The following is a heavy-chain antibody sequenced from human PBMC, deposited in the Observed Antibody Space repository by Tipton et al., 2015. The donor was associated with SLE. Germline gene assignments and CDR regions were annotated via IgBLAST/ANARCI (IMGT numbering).Heavy chain of an antibody. Sequence: TLSLTCTVSGGSISSYYWSWIRQPPGKGLEWIGSIYYSGSTYYNPSLKSRVTISVDTSKNQFSLKLSSVTAADTAVYYCARDLSGSFDYWGQGTLVTVSS. CDR3: ARDLSGSFDY. J-gene: IGHJ4*02. CDR1: GGSISSYY. V-gene: IGHV4-59*12. CDR2: IYYSGST. D-gene: IGHD1-26*01.